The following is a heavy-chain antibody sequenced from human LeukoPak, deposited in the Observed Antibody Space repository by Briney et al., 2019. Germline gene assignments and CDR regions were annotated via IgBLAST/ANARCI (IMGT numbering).Heavy chain of an antibody. CDR2: ISGTDERI. J-gene: IGHJ6*03. V-gene: IGHV3-23*01. CDR1: GFSFASYA. CDR3: AKDLSLSNIQLFLRAPEGYYYYYMDV. D-gene: IGHD2/OR15-2a*01. Sequence: PGGSLRLSCATSGFSFASYAMSWVRQAPGQGLEWVSSISGTDERIHIADSVKGRFTISRDNSKNTLYLQMNSLRAEDTAIYYCAKDLSLSNIQLFLRAPEGYYYYYMDVWGKGTTVTVSS.